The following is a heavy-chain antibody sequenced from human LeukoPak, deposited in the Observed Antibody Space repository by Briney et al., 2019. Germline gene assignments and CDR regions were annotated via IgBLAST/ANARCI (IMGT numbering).Heavy chain of an antibody. J-gene: IGHJ4*02. CDR2: ISHNEGT. Sequence: SETLSLTCAVYGGSFNNYYWTRIRQPPGKGLEWIGEISHNEGTRYNPSLKSRVTLSLDTSKNQFSLKLSSVTAADTAVYFCARGADPYKLGNIWGLGTLVTVSS. CDR3: ARGADPYKLGNI. V-gene: IGHV4-34*01. CDR1: GGSFNNYY. D-gene: IGHD1/OR15-1a*01.